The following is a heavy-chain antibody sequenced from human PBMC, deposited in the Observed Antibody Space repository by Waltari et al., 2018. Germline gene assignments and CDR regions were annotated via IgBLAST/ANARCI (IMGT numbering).Heavy chain of an antibody. D-gene: IGHD3-10*01. J-gene: IGHJ4*02. V-gene: IGHV4-34*01. CDR3: ARHYGSGSPYYFDY. CDR1: GGSFSGYY. Sequence: QVQLQQWGAGLLKPSETLSLTCAVYGGSFSGYYWSWIRQPPGKGLEWIGEINHSGSTNSNPSLKSRVTISVDTSKNQFSLKLSSVTAADTAVYYCARHYGSGSPYYFDYWGQGTLVTVSS. CDR2: INHSGST.